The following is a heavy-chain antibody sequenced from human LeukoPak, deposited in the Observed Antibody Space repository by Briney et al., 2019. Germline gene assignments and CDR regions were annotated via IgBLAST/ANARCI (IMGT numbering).Heavy chain of an antibody. CDR1: GGSISLSYYY. V-gene: IGHV4-34*01. CDR2: INHSGST. CDR3: ARAVRTHCSGGSCYSTFHMDV. Sequence: KASETLSLTCSVSGGSISLSYYYWRWIRQPPGKGLEWIGEINHSGSTNYNPSLKSRVTISVDTSKNQFSLKLSSVTAADTAVYYCARAVRTHCSGGSCYSTFHMDVWGKGTTVTVSS. D-gene: IGHD2-15*01. J-gene: IGHJ6*03.